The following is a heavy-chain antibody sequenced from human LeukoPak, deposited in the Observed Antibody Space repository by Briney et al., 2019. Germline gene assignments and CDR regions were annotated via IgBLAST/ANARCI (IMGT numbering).Heavy chain of an antibody. D-gene: IGHD5-18*01. CDR1: GYTFTNYY. Sequence: ASVKVSCKASGYTFTNYYMHWVRQAPGEGLEWRVIINPSGGSTSYAQKFQGRVIMTRDMSTSTVYMELSSLRSGPMAVYYCAKNIRTARHWFAPWGQGTLLTVPS. CDR3: AKNIRTARHWFAP. V-gene: IGHV1-46*01. J-gene: IGHJ5*02. CDR2: INPSGGST.